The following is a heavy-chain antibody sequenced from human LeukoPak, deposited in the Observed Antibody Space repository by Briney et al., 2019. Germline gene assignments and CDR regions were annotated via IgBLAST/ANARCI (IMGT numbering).Heavy chain of an antibody. CDR1: GFTFDDYA. CDR3: AKDSKGAFDI. CDR2: ISWNSGSI. J-gene: IGHJ3*02. V-gene: IGHV3-9*01. Sequence: GRSLRLSCAASGFTFDDYAMHWVRHAPGKGLEWVSGISWNSGSIGYADSVKGRFTISRDNAKNSLYLQMNSLRAEDTALYYCAKDSKGAFDIWGQGTMVTVSS.